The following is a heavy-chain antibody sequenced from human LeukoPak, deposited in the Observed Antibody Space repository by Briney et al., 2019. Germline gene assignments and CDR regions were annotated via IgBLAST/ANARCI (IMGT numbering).Heavy chain of an antibody. J-gene: IGHJ3*01. CDR2: INRDGGLT. CDR1: GLTFSENW. V-gene: IGHV3-74*01. D-gene: IGHD6-13*01. Sequence: GGSVRPSWLASGLTFSENWRPWVRKAPGRGLAWVSHINRDGGLTNYADSVKGRFTISRDNARNTVYLQMSSLRVEDTAIYFCAREEHRLAEAGTSAFDLGGQGTLVTVSP. CDR3: AREEHRLAEAGTSAFDL.